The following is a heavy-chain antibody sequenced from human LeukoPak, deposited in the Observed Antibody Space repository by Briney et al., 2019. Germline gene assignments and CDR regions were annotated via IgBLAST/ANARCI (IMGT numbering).Heavy chain of an antibody. V-gene: IGHV4-34*01. J-gene: IGHJ4*02. CDR3: ARHGDVLLWFGELRPGFDY. CDR2: INHSGST. Sequence: SETLSLTCAVYGGSFSGYYWSWIRQPPGKGLEWIGEINHSGSTNYNPSLKSRVTISVDTSKNQFSLKLSSVTAADTAVYYCARHGDVLLWFGELRPGFDYWGQGTLVTVSS. CDR1: GGSFSGYY. D-gene: IGHD3-10*01.